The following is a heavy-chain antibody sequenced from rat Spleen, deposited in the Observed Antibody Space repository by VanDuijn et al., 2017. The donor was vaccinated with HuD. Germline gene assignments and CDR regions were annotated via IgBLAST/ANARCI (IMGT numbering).Heavy chain of an antibody. Sequence: EVQLVESGGGLVQPGRSLKLSCAASGFTFSDYAMAWVRQAPKKGLEWVATIIYDGSSTYYRDSVKGRFTISRDNAKSTLCLQMDSLRSEDTATYYCARGGLLQPYWYFDFWGPGTMVTVSS. V-gene: IGHV5-17*01. CDR1: GFTFSDYA. D-gene: IGHD1-1*01. CDR3: ARGGLLQPYWYFDF. CDR2: IIYDGSST. J-gene: IGHJ1*01.